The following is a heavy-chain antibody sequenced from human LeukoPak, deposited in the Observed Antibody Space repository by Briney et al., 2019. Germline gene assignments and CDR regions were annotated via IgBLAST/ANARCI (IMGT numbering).Heavy chain of an antibody. D-gene: IGHD3-10*01. J-gene: IGHJ5*02. CDR3: ARGLNGSVNNPFGP. CDR2: INHSGST. V-gene: IGHV4-34*01. Sequence: SETLPLTCAVYGGSFSGYYWSWIRQPPGKGLEWIGEINHSGSTNYNPSLKSRVTISVDTSKNQFSLKLSSVTAADTAVYYCARGLNGSVNNPFGPWGQGTLVTVSS. CDR1: GGSFSGYY.